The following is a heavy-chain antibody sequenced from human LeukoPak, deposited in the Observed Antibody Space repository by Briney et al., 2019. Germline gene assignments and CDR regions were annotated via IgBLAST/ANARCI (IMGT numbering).Heavy chain of an antibody. Sequence: SETLSLTCTVSGASISSYYWSWFRQPPGKGLEWLAYIYYTGTTNYNPSLKSRLTISVDTSKNQLSLTLNSVTAADTAVYYCARHYSSGNYPLDSWGQGTLVTVSS. CDR3: ARHYSSGNYPLDS. D-gene: IGHD3-10*01. J-gene: IGHJ4*02. V-gene: IGHV4-59*01. CDR1: GASISSYY. CDR2: IYYTGTT.